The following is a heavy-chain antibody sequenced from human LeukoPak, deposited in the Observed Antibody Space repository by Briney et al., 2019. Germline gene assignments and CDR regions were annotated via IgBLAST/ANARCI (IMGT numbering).Heavy chain of an antibody. CDR3: AAFRRDGYKFDY. J-gene: IGHJ4*02. D-gene: IGHD5-24*01. CDR2: IYYSGST. V-gene: IGHV4-59*08. CDR1: GGSISSYY. Sequence: SETLSLTCTVSGGSISSYYWSWIRQPPGKGLEWIGYIYYSGSTNYNPSLKSRVTISVDTSKNQFSLKLSSVTAADTAVYYCAAFRRDGYKFDYWGQGTLVTVSS.